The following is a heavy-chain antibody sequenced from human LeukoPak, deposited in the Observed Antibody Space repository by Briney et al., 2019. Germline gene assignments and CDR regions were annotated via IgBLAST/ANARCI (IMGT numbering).Heavy chain of an antibody. CDR1: GGSFSDYY. CDR3: GSRRTAMFGVIKGPIDY. V-gene: IGHV4-34*01. J-gene: IGHJ4*02. D-gene: IGHD3-3*01. Sequence: PSETLSLTCAVYGGSFSDYYWTWIRQPSGKGLEWIGEINHSGSPNNNPSLKSRVSISFDTSKNQFSPKLTSVTAADTAVYYCGSRRTAMFGVIKGPIDYWGQGTLVTVSS. CDR2: INHSGSP.